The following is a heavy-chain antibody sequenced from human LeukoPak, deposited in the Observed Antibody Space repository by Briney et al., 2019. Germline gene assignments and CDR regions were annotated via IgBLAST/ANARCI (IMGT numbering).Heavy chain of an antibody. D-gene: IGHD3-16*01. V-gene: IGHV4-38-2*02. J-gene: IGHJ6*03. CDR3: ARALDYGNYYYYYYMDV. CDR1: GYSISSGYY. Sequence: SETLSLTCTVSGYSISSGYYWGWIRQPPGKGLEWIGSIYHSGSTYYNPSLKSRVTISVDTSKNQFSLKLSSVTAADTAVYYCARALDYGNYYYYYYMDVWGKGTTVTVSS. CDR2: IYHSGST.